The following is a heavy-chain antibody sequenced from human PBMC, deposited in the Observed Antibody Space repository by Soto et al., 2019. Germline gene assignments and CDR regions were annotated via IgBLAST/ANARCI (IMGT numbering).Heavy chain of an antibody. CDR2: ITSTSSSR. CDR1: GFTFSSHS. CDR3: ARRFTLVSGGTGPFFYAMDV. V-gene: IGHV3-21*01. J-gene: IGHJ6*02. Sequence: NPGGSLRLSCAASGFTFSSHSMNWVRQAPGKGLEWISSITSTSSSRYYADSVKGRFTISRDNAKDSLTLQMNSLRAEDTAVYYCARRFTLVSGGTGPFFYAMDVWGQGTTVTVSS. D-gene: IGHD3-10*01.